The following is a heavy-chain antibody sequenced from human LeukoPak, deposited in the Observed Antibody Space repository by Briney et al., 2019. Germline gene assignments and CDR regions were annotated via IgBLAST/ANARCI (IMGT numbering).Heavy chain of an antibody. CDR2: IWYDGSNK. D-gene: IGHD3-16*01. J-gene: IGHJ4*02. CDR3: ARGRGRFDEYFDY. CDR1: GFTFSDYG. V-gene: IGHV3-33*01. Sequence: GTSLRLSCAASGFTFSDYGMHWVRQAPGKGLQWVALIWYDGSNKYYTDSVKGRFTISRDNSKNTLYLQMNSLRAEDTAVYYCARGRGRFDEYFDYWGQGTLVTVSS.